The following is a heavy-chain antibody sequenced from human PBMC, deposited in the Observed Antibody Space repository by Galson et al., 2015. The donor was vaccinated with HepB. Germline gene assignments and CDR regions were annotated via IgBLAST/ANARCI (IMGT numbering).Heavy chain of an antibody. V-gene: IGHV3-30*18. CDR3: AKGFRYTAMVNYFDY. CDR1: GFTFSSYG. Sequence: SLRLSCAASGFTFSSYGMHWVRQAPGKGLEWVALISYDGSDKYYADSVKGRFTISRDNSKNTLYLQMNSLRAEDTAVYYCAKGFRYTAMVNYFDYWGQGTLVTVSS. J-gene: IGHJ4*02. D-gene: IGHD5-18*01. CDR2: ISYDGSDK.